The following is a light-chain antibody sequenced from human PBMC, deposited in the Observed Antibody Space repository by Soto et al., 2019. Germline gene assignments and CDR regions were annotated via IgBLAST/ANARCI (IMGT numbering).Light chain of an antibody. V-gene: IGLV4-60*02. CDR1: SGHNSYI. J-gene: IGLJ2*01. CDR2: LEGSGSY. CDR3: ETWDSNTYVV. Sequence: QSVLTQSSSASASLGSSVKLTCTLSSGHNSYIIAWHQQQPGKAPRYLMKLEGSGSYNKGSGVPDRFSGSSSGADRYLTISNLQFEDEADYYCETWDSNTYVVFGGGTKVTVL.